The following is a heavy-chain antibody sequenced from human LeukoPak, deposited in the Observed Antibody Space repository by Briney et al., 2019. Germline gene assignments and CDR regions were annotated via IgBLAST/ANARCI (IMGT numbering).Heavy chain of an antibody. J-gene: IGHJ4*02. V-gene: IGHV4-34*01. CDR1: GGSFSSFY. Sequence: PSETLSLTCAVYGGSFSSFYWSWIRQPPGKGLEWIGEINHSGSTNYNPSLKSRATISVDTSKNQFSLKLSSVTAADTAVYYCAREVVVVAATPRFDYWGQGTLVTVSS. D-gene: IGHD2-15*01. CDR3: AREVVVVAATPRFDY. CDR2: INHSGST.